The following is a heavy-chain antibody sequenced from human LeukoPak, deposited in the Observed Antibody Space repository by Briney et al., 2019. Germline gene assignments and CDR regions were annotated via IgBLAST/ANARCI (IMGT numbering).Heavy chain of an antibody. D-gene: IGHD3-22*01. CDR1: GGSISSSSYY. V-gene: IGHV4-39*07. J-gene: IGHJ4*02. CDR3: ARDSGYDSSGYFDY. CDR2: IYYSGST. Sequence: PSETLSLTCTVSGGSISSSSYYWGWIRQPPGKGLEWIGSIYYSGSTYHNPSLKSRVTISVDTSKNQFSLKLSSVTAADTAVYYCARDSGYDSSGYFDYWGQGTLVTVSS.